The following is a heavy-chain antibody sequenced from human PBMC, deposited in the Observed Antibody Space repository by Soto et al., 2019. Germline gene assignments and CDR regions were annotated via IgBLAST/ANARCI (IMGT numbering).Heavy chain of an antibody. CDR2: IIPIFDTA. V-gene: IGHV1-69*12. J-gene: IGHJ6*02. CDR3: ARHDCISSSCYYYYYYGMDV. Sequence: QVQLVQSGAEVKKPGSSVKVSCKASGGTFSSYAISWVRQAPGQGLEWMGGIIPIFDTANYAQNFQGRVTITADEYTSTASMELSSLRSEDTAVYYCARHDCISSSCYYYYYYGMDVWGQGTTVTVSS. D-gene: IGHD2-2*01. CDR1: GGTFSSYA.